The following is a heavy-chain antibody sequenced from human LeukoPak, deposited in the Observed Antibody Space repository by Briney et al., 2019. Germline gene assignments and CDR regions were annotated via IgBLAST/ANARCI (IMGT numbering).Heavy chain of an antibody. D-gene: IGHD2-2*01. CDR2: ITHSGST. CDR3: AQCSTWPCSCDY. Sequence: PSETLSLPCAVYGGSFSGYYWSWIRQPPGKGLEWIGEITHSGSTNYNPSLKSRVTITVDTSKNQFSLKLSSVTAAYTAVYYCAQCSTWPCSCDYWGQGALVTVSS. J-gene: IGHJ4*02. V-gene: IGHV4-34*01. CDR1: GGSFSGYY.